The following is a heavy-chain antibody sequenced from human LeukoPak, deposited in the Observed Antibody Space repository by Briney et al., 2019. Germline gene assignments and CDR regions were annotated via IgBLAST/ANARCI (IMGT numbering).Heavy chain of an antibody. Sequence: GGSLRLSCEASGFSFSTSWMHWVRQAPGKGLVWVSRINTDGSSTSHADSVKGRFTISRDNAKNTLYLQMNSLRAEDTAVYYCARGGLEQWLAFDYWGQGTLVTVSS. CDR2: INTDGSST. V-gene: IGHV3-74*01. CDR3: ARGGLEQWLAFDY. D-gene: IGHD6-19*01. CDR1: GFSFSTSW. J-gene: IGHJ4*02.